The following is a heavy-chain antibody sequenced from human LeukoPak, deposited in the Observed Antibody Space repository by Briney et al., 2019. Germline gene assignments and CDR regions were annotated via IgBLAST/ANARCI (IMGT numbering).Heavy chain of an antibody. J-gene: IGHJ4*02. CDR2: ISSSSSYI. V-gene: IGHV3-21*01. CDR3: ARSHSGSYGSFDY. D-gene: IGHD1-26*01. CDR1: GFTFSSYS. Sequence: PGGSLRLSCAASGFTFSSYSMNWVRQAPGKGLEWVSSISSSSSYIYYADSVKGRFTISRDNAKNSLYLQMNSLRAEDTAVYYCARSHSGSYGSFDYWGQGTLVTVSS.